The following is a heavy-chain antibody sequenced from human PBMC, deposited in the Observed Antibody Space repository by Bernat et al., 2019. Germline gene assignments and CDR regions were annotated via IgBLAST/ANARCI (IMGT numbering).Heavy chain of an antibody. J-gene: IGHJ3*02. CDR1: GGSISSSSYY. CDR2: IYYSGST. V-gene: IGHV4-39*01. Sequence: QVQLQESGPGLVKPSQTLSLTCTVSGGSISSSSYYWGWIRQPPGKGLEWIGSIYYSGSTYYNPSLKSRVTISVDTSKNQFSLKLSSVTAADTAVYYCARAPFWSGYYTGAFDIWGQGTMVTVSS. CDR3: ARAPFWSGYYTGAFDI. D-gene: IGHD3-3*01.